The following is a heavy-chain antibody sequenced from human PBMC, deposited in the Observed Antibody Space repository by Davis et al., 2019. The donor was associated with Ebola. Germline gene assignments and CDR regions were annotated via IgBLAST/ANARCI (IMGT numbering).Heavy chain of an antibody. V-gene: IGHV4-59*01. CDR1: GGSISSYS. CDR3: ARVGGSYYGLDY. Sequence: SETLSLTCTVSGGSISSYSWSWIRQPPGKGLEWIGYIYYSGSTNYNPSLKSRVTISVDTSKNQFSLKLSSVTAADTAVYYCARVGGSYYGLDYWGQGTLVTVSS. D-gene: IGHD1-26*01. CDR2: IYYSGST. J-gene: IGHJ4*02.